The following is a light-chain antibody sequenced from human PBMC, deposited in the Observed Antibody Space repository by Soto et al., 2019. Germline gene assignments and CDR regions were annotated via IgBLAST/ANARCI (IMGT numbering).Light chain of an antibody. CDR1: SSDVGSYNL. J-gene: IGLJ1*01. CDR3: CSYAGSSTGV. V-gene: IGLV2-23*01. CDR2: EGS. Sequence: QSVLTQPASVSGSPGQSITISCTGTSSDVGSYNLVSWYQQHPGKAPKLMIYEGSKRPSGVSNRFSGSKSGNTASLTISGLQAEDEADYYCCSYAGSSTGVFVTGTKVTVL.